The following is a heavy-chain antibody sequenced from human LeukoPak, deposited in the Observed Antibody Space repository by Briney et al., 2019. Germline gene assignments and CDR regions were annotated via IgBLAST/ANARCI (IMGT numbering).Heavy chain of an antibody. D-gene: IGHD3-10*01. CDR3: ARDAYGHANPWFGELF. V-gene: IGHV1-46*01. CDR2: INPSGGST. Sequence: ASVKVSCKASGYTFTSYYMHWVRQAPGQGLEWMGIINPSGGSTSYAQKFQGRVTMTRDMSTSTVYMELSSLRSEDTAVYYCARDAYGHANPWFGELFWGQGTLVTVSS. CDR1: GYTFTSYY. J-gene: IGHJ4*02.